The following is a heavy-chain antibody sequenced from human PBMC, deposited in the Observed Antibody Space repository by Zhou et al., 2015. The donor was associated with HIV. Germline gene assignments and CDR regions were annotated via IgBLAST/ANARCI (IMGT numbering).Heavy chain of an antibody. CDR2: IIPIFGTA. V-gene: IGHV1-69*12. CDR3: ARDGCSGGSCYSIGYRGNLEGERHGMDV. CDR1: GGTFSSYA. D-gene: IGHD2-15*01. Sequence: QVQLVQSGAEVKKPGSSVKVSCKASGGTFSSYAISWVRQAPGQGLEWMGGIIPIFGTANYAQKFQGRVTITADESTSTAYMELSSLRSEDTAVYYCARDGCSGGSCYSIGYRGNLEGERHGMDVVGPRDHGHRLF. J-gene: IGHJ6*02.